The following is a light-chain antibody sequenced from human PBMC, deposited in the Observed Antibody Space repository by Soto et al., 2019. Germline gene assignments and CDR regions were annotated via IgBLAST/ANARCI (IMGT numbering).Light chain of an antibody. Sequence: EIVMTQSPATLSVSPGERATLSCRASQSVSSNLAWYQQKPGQAPRLLIYGASTRATGIPARFSGSGSGSEFTLPISSLQSEDFAFYYCQQYNNWPPCTFGQGTKVVIK. J-gene: IGKJ1*01. CDR1: QSVSSN. CDR2: GAS. CDR3: QQYNNWPPCT. V-gene: IGKV3-15*01.